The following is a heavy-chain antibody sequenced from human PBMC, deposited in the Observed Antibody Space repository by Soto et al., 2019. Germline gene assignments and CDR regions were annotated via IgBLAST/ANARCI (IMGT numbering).Heavy chain of an antibody. V-gene: IGHV3-30-3*01. D-gene: IGHD2-2*01. CDR2: ISYDGSNK. CDR1: GFTFSSYA. Sequence: GGSLRLSCAASGFTFSSYAMHWVRQAPGKGLEWVAVISYDGSNKYYADSVKGRLTISRDNSKNTLYPQMNSLRAEDTAVYYCARDHSIVVVPAARQYYYYGMDVWGQGTTVTVSS. CDR3: ARDHSIVVVPAARQYYYYGMDV. J-gene: IGHJ6*02.